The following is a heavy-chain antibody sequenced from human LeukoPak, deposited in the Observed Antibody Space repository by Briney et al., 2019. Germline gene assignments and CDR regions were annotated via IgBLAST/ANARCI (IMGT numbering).Heavy chain of an antibody. CDR3: AREEAAVAGTDY. D-gene: IGHD6-19*01. CDR2: ISYDGSNK. V-gene: IGHV3-30*19. Sequence: GGSLRLSCAASGLTFSSAGMHWVRQSPGKGLEWVAVISYDGSNKYYADSVKGRFTISRDNSKNTLYLQMNSLRAEDTAVYYCAREEAAVAGTDYWGQGTLVTVSS. CDR1: GLTFSSAG. J-gene: IGHJ4*02.